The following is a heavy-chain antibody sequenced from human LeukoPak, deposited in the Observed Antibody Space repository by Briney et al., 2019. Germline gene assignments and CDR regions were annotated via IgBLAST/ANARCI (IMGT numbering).Heavy chain of an antibody. CDR3: ARGPSFRTRKPNLLNWFDP. D-gene: IGHD2-2*01. V-gene: IGHV1-8*01. J-gene: IGHJ5*02. CDR2: MNPNSGNT. CDR1: GYTFTIYD. Sequence: ASVKVSCKASGYTFTIYDINWVRQATGQGLEWMGWMNPNSGNTGYAQKFQGRVTMTRNTSISTAYMELSSLRSEDTAVYYCARGPSFRTRKPNLLNWFDPWGQGTLVTVSS.